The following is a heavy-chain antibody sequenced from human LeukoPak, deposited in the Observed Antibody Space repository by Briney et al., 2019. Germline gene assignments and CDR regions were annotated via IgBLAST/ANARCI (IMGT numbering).Heavy chain of an antibody. V-gene: IGHV3-23*01. CDR2: IDYDGGSG. D-gene: IGHD6-19*01. CDR1: GFTLSSYE. CDR3: TRNSGWYGLS. Sequence: PGGSLRLSCTVSGFTLSSYEMSWIRQAPGKGLEGVSSIDYDGGSGHYADSVKGRFTSSRDNSNNTLFLHLHSLRGEDTAVYYCTRNSGWYGLSWGQGTLVTVSS. J-gene: IGHJ1*01.